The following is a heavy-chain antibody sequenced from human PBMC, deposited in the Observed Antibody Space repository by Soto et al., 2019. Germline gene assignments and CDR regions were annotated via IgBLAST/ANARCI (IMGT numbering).Heavy chain of an antibody. CDR1: GCTFSSDA. J-gene: IGHJ6*02. D-gene: IGHD6-6*01. CDR3: ARGWLQLDYYYYGMDV. CDR2: IIPIFGTA. Sequence: VALVKVYFKASGCTFSSDAISRLRQAPGQGLEWMGGIIPIFGTANYAQKFQGRVTITADKSTSTAYMELSSLRSEDTAVYYCARGWLQLDYYYYGMDVWGQGTTVTVSS. V-gene: IGHV1-69*06.